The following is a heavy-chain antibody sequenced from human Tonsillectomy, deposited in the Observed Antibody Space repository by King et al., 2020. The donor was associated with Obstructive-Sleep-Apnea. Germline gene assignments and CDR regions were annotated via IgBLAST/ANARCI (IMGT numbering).Heavy chain of an antibody. J-gene: IGHJ4*02. CDR3: ARVGAAGTYFDY. CDR2: IYYSGRT. V-gene: IGHV4-30-4*01. CDR1: GGSIKSGNHY. Sequence: VPLQESGPGLVKPSQTLSLTCTVSGGSIKSGNHYWPWIRQPPGKGLEWIGYIYYSGRTYYNPSLKSRVTISVDTSKNQFSLNLSSVTAADTAVYYCARVGAAGTYFDYWGQGTLVTVSS. D-gene: IGHD6-13*01.